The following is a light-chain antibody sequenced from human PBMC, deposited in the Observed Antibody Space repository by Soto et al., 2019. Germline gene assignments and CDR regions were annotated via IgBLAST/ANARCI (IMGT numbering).Light chain of an antibody. Sequence: QSVLTQPASVSGSPGQSITISCTGSSSDICAYNYVSWFQQYPGKAPKLIISEVSNRPSGVSNRFSGSKSGTAASLTISGLQTEDEADYFCFSFTTDWTHVFGTGTKVTVL. CDR1: SSDICAYNY. J-gene: IGLJ1*01. CDR2: EVS. CDR3: FSFTTDWTHV. V-gene: IGLV2-14*01.